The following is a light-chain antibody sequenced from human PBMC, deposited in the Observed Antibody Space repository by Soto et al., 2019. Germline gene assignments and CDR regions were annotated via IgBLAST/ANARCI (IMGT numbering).Light chain of an antibody. J-gene: IGKJ4*01. Sequence: DIVMTQSPDSLAVSLGERATINCKSSQSVLYSSNNKNYLAWYQRKPGQPPKLLIYWASTRESGVPDRFRGSGSGTEFTLTISSLQAEDVAVYYCQQYYSTPLTFGGGTKVEIK. CDR1: QSVLYSSNNKNY. CDR2: WAS. CDR3: QQYYSTPLT. V-gene: IGKV4-1*01.